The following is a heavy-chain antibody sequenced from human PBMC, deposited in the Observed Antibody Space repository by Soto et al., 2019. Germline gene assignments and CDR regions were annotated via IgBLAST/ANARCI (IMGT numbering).Heavy chain of an antibody. J-gene: IGHJ4*01. CDR1: GGSISSYY. CDR2: IYFSGST. Sequence: QVQLQESGPGLVKPSETLSLTCTVSGGSISSYYWSWIRQPPGKGLEWIGYIYFSGSTKYNPSLKSRVTISGDTSKNQISLKLNAVTAADTAVYFCARVGGFQWLGQYYFDYWGHGTLVTVSS. D-gene: IGHD6-19*01. V-gene: IGHV4-59*01. CDR3: ARVGGFQWLGQYYFDY.